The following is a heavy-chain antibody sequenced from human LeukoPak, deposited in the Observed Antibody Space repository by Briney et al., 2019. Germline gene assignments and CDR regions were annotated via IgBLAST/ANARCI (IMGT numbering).Heavy chain of an antibody. CDR2: IKQDGSEK. Sequence: GGSLRLSCAASGFTFSSYWMSWVRQAPGKGLEWVANIKQDGSEKYYVDSVKGRFTISRDNAKNSLYLQMNSLRAEDTAVYYCARGPSGWYDPDAFDIWGQGTMVTVSS. J-gene: IGHJ3*02. CDR3: ARGPSGWYDPDAFDI. V-gene: IGHV3-7*01. CDR1: GFTFSSYW. D-gene: IGHD6-19*01.